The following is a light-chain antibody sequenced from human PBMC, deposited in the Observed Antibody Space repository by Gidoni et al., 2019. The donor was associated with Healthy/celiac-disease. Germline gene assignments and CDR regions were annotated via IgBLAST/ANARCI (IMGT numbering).Light chain of an antibody. Sequence: IQMTQSPSSLSESVGDRVTITCQASQDISNYLNWYQQKPGKAPKLLIYDASNLETGAPSRFSGSGSGTDFTFTISSLQPEDIATYYCQQYDNLFFTFGPGTKVDIK. CDR1: QDISNY. CDR2: DAS. V-gene: IGKV1-33*01. J-gene: IGKJ3*01. CDR3: QQYDNLFFT.